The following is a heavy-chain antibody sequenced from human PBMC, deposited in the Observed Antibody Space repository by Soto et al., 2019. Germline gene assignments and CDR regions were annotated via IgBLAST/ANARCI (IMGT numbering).Heavy chain of an antibody. CDR1: GGTFSSYA. V-gene: IGHV1-69*13. D-gene: IGHD2-15*01. J-gene: IGHJ4*02. Sequence: EASVKVSCKASGGTFSSYAISWVRQAPGQGLEWMGGIIPIFGTANYAQKFQGRVTITADESTSTAYMELSSLRSEDTAVYYCARVVVVAATPYYFDYWGQGTLVTVSS. CDR3: ARVVVVAATPYYFDY. CDR2: IIPIFGTA.